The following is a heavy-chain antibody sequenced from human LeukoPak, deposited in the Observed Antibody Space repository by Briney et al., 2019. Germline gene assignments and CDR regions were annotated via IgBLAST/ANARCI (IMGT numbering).Heavy chain of an antibody. V-gene: IGHV3-21*01. CDR2: ISSSNNYI. Sequence: PGGSLRLSCSASGFTFSSYSMNWVRQAPGKGLEWVSSISSSNNYIYYADSLKGRFTISRDNAKNSLYLQMNSLRAEDTAVYYCARVPGDYWGQGTLVTVSS. CDR1: GFTFSSYS. CDR3: ARVPGDY. J-gene: IGHJ4*02.